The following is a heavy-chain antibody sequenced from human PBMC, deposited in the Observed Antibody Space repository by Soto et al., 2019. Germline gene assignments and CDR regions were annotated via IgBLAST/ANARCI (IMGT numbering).Heavy chain of an antibody. CDR1: GYTFTSYH. Sequence: QVQLVQSGAEVKKPGASVKVSCKTSGYTFTSYHISWVRQAPGQGIEWRGWIRAYNTNTNYAQKFQGRVTTTTDTLTSTAYMELRSRRSDDTAVYYCARDTPPTDYWGQGTLVTVSS. J-gene: IGHJ4*02. V-gene: IGHV1-18*01. CDR3: ARDTPPTDY. CDR2: IRAYNTNT.